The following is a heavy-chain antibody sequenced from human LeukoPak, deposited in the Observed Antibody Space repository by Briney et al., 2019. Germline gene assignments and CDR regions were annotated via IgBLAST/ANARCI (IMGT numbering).Heavy chain of an antibody. CDR2: ISYDGSKK. D-gene: IGHD5-18*01. CDR3: ARDVDTRGHYARFDP. J-gene: IGHJ5*02. CDR1: GFTFSNYG. V-gene: IGHV3-33*05. Sequence: PGGSLRLSCAASGFTFSNYGIHWVRQGPGKGLEWVAVISYDGSKKYYADSVKGRFTISRDSSKNTMDLQMSSLRAEDTALYYCARDVDTRGHYARFDPWGQGTLVTVSS.